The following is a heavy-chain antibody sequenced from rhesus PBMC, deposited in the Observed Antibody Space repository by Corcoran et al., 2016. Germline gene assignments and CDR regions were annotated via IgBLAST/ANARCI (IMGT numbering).Heavy chain of an antibody. V-gene: IGHV5-2*01. CDR1: GYSFTSYW. D-gene: IGHD6-31*01. CDR2: IDPSDSDT. Sequence: EVQLVQAGAEVKRPGESLKISWKTSGYSFTSYWISWVGQMPGKGLEWMGAIDPSDSDTRYSPSFQGQVTISADKSISTTYLQWSSLKASDSATYYCAKDLTDSSGWYVGGLDSWGQGVVVTVSS. J-gene: IGHJ6*01. CDR3: AKDLTDSSGWYVGGLDS.